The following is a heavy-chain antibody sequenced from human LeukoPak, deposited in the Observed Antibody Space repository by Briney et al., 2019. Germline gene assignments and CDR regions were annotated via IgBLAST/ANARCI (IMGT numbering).Heavy chain of an antibody. Sequence: GRSLRLSSAASGFTFSSYVMHWVRQAPGKGLDWVAVIWYDGSNKYYADSVKGRFTISRDNSKNTLYLQMNSLRAEDTAVYYCARVHGSSWHHYFDYWGQGTLVTVSS. D-gene: IGHD6-13*01. CDR1: GFTFSSYV. V-gene: IGHV3-33*01. CDR2: IWYDGSNK. J-gene: IGHJ4*02. CDR3: ARVHGSSWHHYFDY.